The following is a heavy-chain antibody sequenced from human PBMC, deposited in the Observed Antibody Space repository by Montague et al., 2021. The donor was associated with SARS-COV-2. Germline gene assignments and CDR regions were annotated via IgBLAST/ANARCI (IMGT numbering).Heavy chain of an antibody. D-gene: IGHD4-23*01. Sequence: SETLSLTCTVSGGSISSYYWSWNRQPPGKGLEWIGYIYYSGSTNYNPSLKSRVTISVDTSKNQFSLKLSSVTAADTAVYYCARWGLYGGNPGDGAFDIWGQGTMVTVSS. CDR3: ARWGLYGGNPGDGAFDI. J-gene: IGHJ3*02. CDR2: IYYSGST. V-gene: IGHV4-59*01. CDR1: GGSISSYY.